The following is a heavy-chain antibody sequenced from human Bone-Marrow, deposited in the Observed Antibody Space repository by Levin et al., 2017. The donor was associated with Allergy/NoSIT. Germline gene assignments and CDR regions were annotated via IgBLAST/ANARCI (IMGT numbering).Heavy chain of an antibody. CDR2: ISYDGKYK. CDR3: ARVDCSSTSCHEGGDYFYYHMDV. CDR1: GFTFSDYA. V-gene: IGHV3-30*04. J-gene: IGHJ6*03. Sequence: GGSLRLSCATSGFTFSDYAIHWVRQAPGKGLEWVAVISYDGKYKYYADSVKGRFTVSRDNPKTTLYLQMNSLRAEDTAVYYCARVDCSSTSCHEGGDYFYYHMDVWGKGTTVTVS. D-gene: IGHD2-2*01.